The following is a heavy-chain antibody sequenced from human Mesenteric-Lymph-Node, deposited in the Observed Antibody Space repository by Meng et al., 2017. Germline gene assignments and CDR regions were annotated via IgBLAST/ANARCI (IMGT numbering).Heavy chain of an antibody. CDR2: IHHSEST. D-gene: IGHD5-24*01. V-gene: IGHV4-4*02. CDR1: GSSISTNNW. J-gene: IGHJ4*02. CDR3: ATQESRDGHNPY. Sequence: QVQRQEPGPGLVKPSGTLSLTSAVSGSSISTNNWWTWVRQPPGKGLEWIGEIHHSESTNYNPSLKSRVTISIDKSKRQFSLNLRSVTAADTAVYYCATQESRDGHNPYWGQGTLVTVSS.